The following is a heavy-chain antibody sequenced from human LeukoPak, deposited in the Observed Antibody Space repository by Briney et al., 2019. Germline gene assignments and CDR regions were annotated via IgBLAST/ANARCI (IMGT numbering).Heavy chain of an antibody. CDR2: ISYDGNVK. J-gene: IGHJ4*02. CDR3: AKDKATDYALDY. V-gene: IGHV3-30*18. CDR1: GFTFSSNA. Sequence: GGSLRLSCGASGFTFSSNAIHWVRQALGKGLEWVAFISYDGNVKYYVDSVKGRFTISRDNSKNTLYLQMNSLRAEDTAVYYCAKDKATDYALDYWGQGTLVTVSS. D-gene: IGHD4-17*01.